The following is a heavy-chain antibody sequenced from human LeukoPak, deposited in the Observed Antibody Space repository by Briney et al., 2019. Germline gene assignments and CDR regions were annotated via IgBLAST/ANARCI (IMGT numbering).Heavy chain of an antibody. CDR1: GFTFSSYA. CDR3: AKDPGRLAAAIEYSQH. J-gene: IGHJ1*01. CDR2: ISGSGGST. Sequence: TGGSLRLSCAASGFTFSSYAMSRVRQAPGKGLEWVSAISGSGGSTYYADSVKGRFTISRDNSKNTLYLQMNSLRAEDTAVYYCAKDPGRLAAAIEYSQHWGQGTLVTVSS. D-gene: IGHD6-13*01. V-gene: IGHV3-23*01.